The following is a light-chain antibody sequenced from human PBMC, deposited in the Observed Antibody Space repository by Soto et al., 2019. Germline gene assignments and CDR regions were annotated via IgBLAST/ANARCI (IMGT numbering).Light chain of an antibody. CDR3: CSYAETSTFCVV. CDR2: EGT. J-gene: IGLJ3*02. CDR1: SSDFGGYNV. V-gene: IGLV2-23*03. Sequence: QSVLTQPASVSGSPGQSITISCGGTSSDFGGYNVVSWYQQHPGKAPKLIIYEGTKRPSGVSNRFSGSKSGNAASLTISGLQTEDEADYYCCSYAETSTFCVVFGGGTKVTVL.